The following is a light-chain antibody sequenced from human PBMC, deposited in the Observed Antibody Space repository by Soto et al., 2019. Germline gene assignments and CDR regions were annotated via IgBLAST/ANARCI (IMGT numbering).Light chain of an antibody. J-gene: IGKJ1*01. CDR2: DAS. CDR1: QDISNY. V-gene: IGKV1-33*01. Sequence: DIQMTQSPSSLSASVGDRVTITCKASQDISNYLNWYQQKPGKAPKLLIYDASNLETGVPSRFSGSGSGTAFTLTISSLQPEDFATYYCLQDYIYTWTFGQGTKVDIK. CDR3: LQDYIYTWT.